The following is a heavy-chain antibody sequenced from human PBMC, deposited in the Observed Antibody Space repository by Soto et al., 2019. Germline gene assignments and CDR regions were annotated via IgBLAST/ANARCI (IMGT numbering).Heavy chain of an antibody. V-gene: IGHV1-18*04. CDR1: GSTFSSYG. Sequence: GASEMVSCKASGSTFSSYGIILVRLAPGHGLEWMGWISAYNSNNRHLQKVQDSLTMTTDTSTSSAHMELRELTSDVTAVYACARAAYSWEMLVDYVVDFWGQGTPVTVSS. J-gene: IGHJ4*02. CDR2: ISAYNSNN. D-gene: IGHD4-17*01. CDR3: ARAAYSWEMLVDYVVDF.